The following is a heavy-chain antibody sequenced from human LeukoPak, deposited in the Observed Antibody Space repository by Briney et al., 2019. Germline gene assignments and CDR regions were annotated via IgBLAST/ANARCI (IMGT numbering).Heavy chain of an antibody. Sequence: PGGSLRLSCAASGFTFSVYYMSWIRQAPGKGLEWVSYISSSGSTIYYADSVKGRFTISRDNAKNSLYLQMNSLRAEDTAVYYCARVGYDFWSGYYPFFDYWGQGTLVTVSS. J-gene: IGHJ4*02. V-gene: IGHV3-11*01. CDR3: ARVGYDFWSGYYPFFDY. CDR2: ISSSGSTI. CDR1: GFTFSVYY. D-gene: IGHD3-3*01.